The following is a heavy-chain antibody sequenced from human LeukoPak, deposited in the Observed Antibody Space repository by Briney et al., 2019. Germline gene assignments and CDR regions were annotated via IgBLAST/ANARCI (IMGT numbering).Heavy chain of an antibody. J-gene: IGHJ4*02. Sequence: XXQXLXWMGWIXXXXGKTKYSQKFQGRVTITRDTSASTAYMELSSLRSEDTAVYYCARVYAGYCSGGSCYSDYFDYWGQGTLVTVSS. CDR3: ARVYAGYCSGGSCYSDYFDY. CDR2: IXXXXGKT. D-gene: IGHD2-15*01. V-gene: IGHV1-3*01.